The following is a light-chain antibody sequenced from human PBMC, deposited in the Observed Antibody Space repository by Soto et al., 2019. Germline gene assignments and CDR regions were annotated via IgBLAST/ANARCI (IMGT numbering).Light chain of an antibody. CDR3: SSYAASNDLGV. CDR1: SSDVGGYNY. J-gene: IGLJ1*01. Sequence: QSALTQPPSASGSPGQSVTISCTGTSSDVGGYNYVSWYQQHPGKAPKLMIYEVSKRPSGVPDRISGSKSGNTASLTVSGLQPEDEADYYCSSYAASNDLGVFGTGTKLTVL. CDR2: EVS. V-gene: IGLV2-8*01.